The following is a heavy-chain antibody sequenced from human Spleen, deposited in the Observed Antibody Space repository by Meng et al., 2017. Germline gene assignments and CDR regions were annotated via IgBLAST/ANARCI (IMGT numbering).Heavy chain of an antibody. Sequence: GESLKISCAASGFTFSSYEMNWVRQAPGKGLEWVSYINRSGTAIYFADSVKGRFTISRDNAKNSLSLQLNSLRAEDTALYHCARDNDLWTSNWFDPWGQGTLVTVSS. CDR3: ARDNDLWTSNWFDP. V-gene: IGHV3-48*03. D-gene: IGHD1-1*01. J-gene: IGHJ5*02. CDR2: INRSGTAI. CDR1: GFTFSSYE.